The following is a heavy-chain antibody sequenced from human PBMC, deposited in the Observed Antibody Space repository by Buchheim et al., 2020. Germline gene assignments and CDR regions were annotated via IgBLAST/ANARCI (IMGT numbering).Heavy chain of an antibody. CDR3: ATYRLGFCSGDACHEMDV. V-gene: IGHV3-7*01. D-gene: IGHD2-15*01. CDR1: GFRFSVYW. J-gene: IGHJ6*02. Sequence: DVQLVESGGGLVQPGGSLRLSCAASGFRFSVYWMTWVRQAPGKGLEWVANINKDGSEKNYVDSVKGRFSISRDNAENALYLQMNSLRAEDTAIYYCATYRLGFCSGDACHEMDVWGQGTT. CDR2: INKDGSEK.